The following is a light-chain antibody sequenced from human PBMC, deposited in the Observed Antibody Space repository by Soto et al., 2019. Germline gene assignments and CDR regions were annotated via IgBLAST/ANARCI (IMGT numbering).Light chain of an antibody. J-gene: IGKJ2*02. V-gene: IGKV3-11*01. CDR3: QQRSNWPGT. CDR1: QSVSSY. CDR2: DAS. Sequence: EIVLTQSPATLSLSPGERATLSCRASQSVSSYLAWYQQKPGQAPRLLIYDASNRATGIPARFSGSGSGTDFTHTISSLEPEDFAVSYCQQRSNWPGTFGQGTKLDIK.